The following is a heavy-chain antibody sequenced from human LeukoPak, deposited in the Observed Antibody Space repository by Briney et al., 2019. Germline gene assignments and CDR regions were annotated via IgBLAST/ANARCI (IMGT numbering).Heavy chain of an antibody. J-gene: IGHJ5*02. V-gene: IGHV4-59*01. CDR2: VSYTGTT. CDR3: ASHVLGGDTRLGP. CDR1: NGFIKGYY. D-gene: IGHD3-22*01. Sequence: PSETLSLTCSVSNGFIKGYYWSWLRQPPGKGLEWLGYVSYTGTTNYNPSLQSRATISVDTYKNEFSLRLNSVTAADTAVYYCASHVLGGDTRLGPWGQGILVTVSP.